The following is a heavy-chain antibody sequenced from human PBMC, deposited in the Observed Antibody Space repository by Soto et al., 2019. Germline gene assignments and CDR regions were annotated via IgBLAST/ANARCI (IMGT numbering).Heavy chain of an antibody. CDR1: GVTCNGSA. CDR2: IRSKANSYAT. J-gene: IGHJ4*02. Sequence: VGSPRISCAASGVTCNGSAMHRVRPASGKRLEWVGRIRSKANSYATAYAASVKGRFTISRDDSKNTAYLQMNSLKTEDTAVYYCTSLGLTGYSSGPRRNYFDYWGQGTLVTVSS. V-gene: IGHV3-73*01. D-gene: IGHD6-19*01. CDR3: TSLGLTGYSSGPRRNYFDY.